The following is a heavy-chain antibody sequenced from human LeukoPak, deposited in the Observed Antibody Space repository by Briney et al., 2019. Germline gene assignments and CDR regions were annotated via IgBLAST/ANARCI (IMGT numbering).Heavy chain of an antibody. Sequence: GSLSLSCAASGFTFSYYVMHRVRQAPGKGLEWVAAIWDDGNNKYYADSVKGRFTISRDNSKNTLYLQLNSLRAEDTAVYYCAREFYDSSGYAVTAIDIWGQGTMVTVSS. D-gene: IGHD3-22*01. V-gene: IGHV3-33*01. CDR2: IWDDGNNK. CDR3: AREFYDSSGYAVTAIDI. J-gene: IGHJ3*02. CDR1: GFTFSYYV.